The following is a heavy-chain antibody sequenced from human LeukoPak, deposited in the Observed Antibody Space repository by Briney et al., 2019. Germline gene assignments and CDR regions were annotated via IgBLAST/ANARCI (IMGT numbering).Heavy chain of an antibody. CDR2: INHSGST. CDR1: GGSFSGYY. Sequence: KLSETLSLTCAVYGGSFSGYYWSWIRQPPGKGLEWIGEINHSGSTNYNPSLKSRVTISVDTSKNQFSLKLSSVTAADTAVYYCARVFPAEDYFDYWGQGTLVTVSS. CDR3: ARVFPAEDYFDY. J-gene: IGHJ4*02. V-gene: IGHV4-34*01. D-gene: IGHD2-2*01.